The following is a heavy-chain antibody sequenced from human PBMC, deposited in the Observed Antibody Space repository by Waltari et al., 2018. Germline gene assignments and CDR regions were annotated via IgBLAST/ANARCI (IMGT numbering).Heavy chain of an antibody. CDR3: VRGPDRAKQGY. D-gene: IGHD3-22*01. CDR2: IHPGGGT. J-gene: IGHJ4*02. CDR1: AGSSSEDY. Sequence: QVLPQQWGAGLLKPSETLSLTCVVYAGSSSEDYWNWIRQPSGKGLEVIGEIHPGGGTDYNPSLRSRVTISVETPKNQFSLRLTSVTAADTAVYYCVRGPDRAKQGYWGQGTLVSVSS. V-gene: IGHV4-34*01.